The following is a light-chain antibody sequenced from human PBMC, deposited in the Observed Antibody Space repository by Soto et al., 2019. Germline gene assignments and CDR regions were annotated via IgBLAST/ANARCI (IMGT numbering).Light chain of an antibody. J-gene: IGKJ1*01. CDR2: GAS. Sequence: EIVFTQSPGTLSLYPGERATLSCRASHSVSSSYLAWYQQKPGQAPRLLIYGASSRATGIPDRFSGSGSGTDFTLTISRLEPEDFAVYYCQQYGSSPWTFGQGTKVDIK. CDR1: HSVSSSY. CDR3: QQYGSSPWT. V-gene: IGKV3-20*01.